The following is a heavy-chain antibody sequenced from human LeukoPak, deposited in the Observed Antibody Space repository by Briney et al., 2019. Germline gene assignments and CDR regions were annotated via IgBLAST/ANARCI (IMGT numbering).Heavy chain of an antibody. J-gene: IGHJ4*02. D-gene: IGHD2-8*01. Sequence: GASVRVSCKASGYTLTGYYIHWVRQAPGQGLEWMGWINPNSGVTDYSQRFQGRVTMTRDTSSSTAYMDLSRLRYDDTAVYYCARDRDGYCTNGVCYFDYWGQGTLATVSS. CDR1: GYTLTGYY. V-gene: IGHV1-2*02. CDR2: INPNSGVT. CDR3: ARDRDGYCTNGVCYFDY.